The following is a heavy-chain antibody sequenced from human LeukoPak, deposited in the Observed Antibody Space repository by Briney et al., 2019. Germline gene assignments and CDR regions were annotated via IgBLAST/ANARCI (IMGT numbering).Heavy chain of an antibody. CDR3: VRDGEGVAISVNFWFDP. CDR1: GFTLTNYD. D-gene: IGHD3-10*01. CDR2: MNPINGNT. V-gene: IGHV1-8*01. Sequence: ASVKVSCKASGFTLTNYDINWVRQAPGQGLEWMGWMNPINGNTGYARKFQGRVTMTRDTSISTAYMELRSLASEDTAIYYCVRDGEGVAISVNFWFDPWGQGTLVTVSS. J-gene: IGHJ5*02.